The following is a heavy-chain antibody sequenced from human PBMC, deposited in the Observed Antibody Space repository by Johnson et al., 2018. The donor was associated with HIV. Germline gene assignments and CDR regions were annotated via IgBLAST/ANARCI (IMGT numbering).Heavy chain of an antibody. Sequence: VQLVESGGGLVQPGGSLKLSCAASGFTFSGSAMHWVRQASGKGLEWVGRIRNKANSYATAYAASGKGRFTISRDDSTNTAYLQMNSLRAEDTAVYYWAKDQWSSSWTNDAFDIWGQGTMVTVSS. J-gene: IGHJ3*02. V-gene: IGHV3-73*02. CDR2: IRNKANSYAT. D-gene: IGHD6-13*01. CDR3: AKDQWSSSWTNDAFDI. CDR1: GFTFSGSA.